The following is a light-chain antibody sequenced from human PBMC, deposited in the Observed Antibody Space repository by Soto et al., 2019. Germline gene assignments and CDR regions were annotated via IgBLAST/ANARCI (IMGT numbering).Light chain of an antibody. Sequence: QSVLTQPPSASGSPGQSVTISCIGTSSDVGGYNYVSWYQQHPGKAPKLIISEVSKRPSGVPDRFSGSKSGNTASLTVSGLQAEDEADYFCSSYAGSNDLVFGGGTQVTVL. J-gene: IGLJ3*02. CDR1: SSDVGGYNY. CDR3: SSYAGSNDLV. V-gene: IGLV2-8*01. CDR2: EVS.